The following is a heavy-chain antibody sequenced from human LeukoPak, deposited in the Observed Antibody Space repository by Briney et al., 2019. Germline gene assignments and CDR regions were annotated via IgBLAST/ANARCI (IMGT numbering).Heavy chain of an antibody. D-gene: IGHD2-2*01. CDR1: GGSISSSSYY. J-gene: IGHJ4*02. Sequence: SETLSLTCTISGGSISSSSYYWGWIRQPPGKGLEWIGSIYYSGSTYYNPSLKSRVTISVDTSKNQFSLKLSSVTAADTAVYYCARVFYIVVVPAAPYFDYWGQGTLATVSS. V-gene: IGHV4-39*07. CDR3: ARVFYIVVVPAAPYFDY. CDR2: IYYSGST.